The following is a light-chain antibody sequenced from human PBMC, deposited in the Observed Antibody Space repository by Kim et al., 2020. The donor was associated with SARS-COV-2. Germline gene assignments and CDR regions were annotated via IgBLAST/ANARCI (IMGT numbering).Light chain of an antibody. V-gene: IGLV2-14*01. Sequence: QSALTQPASVSGSPGQSITISCTGTSSDIGGFDYVSWFQQHPGKAPKLIIHDVSKRPSGVSIRFTASKSGNTASLTISGLQAGDEADYFCSSYTGRGTRVFGRGTQRTVL. J-gene: IGLJ3*02. CDR1: SSDIGGFDY. CDR2: DVS. CDR3: SSYTGRGTRV.